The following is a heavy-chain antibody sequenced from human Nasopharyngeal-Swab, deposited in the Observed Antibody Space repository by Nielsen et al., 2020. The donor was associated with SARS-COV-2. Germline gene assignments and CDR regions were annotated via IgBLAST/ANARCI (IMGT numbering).Heavy chain of an antibody. CDR1: GGSISSSNW. CDR3: ASRYSSGWGAFDI. V-gene: IGHV4-4*02. D-gene: IGHD6-19*01. CDR2: IYHSGST. Sequence: SETLSLTCAVSGGSISSSNWWSWVRQPPGKGLGWIGEIYHSGSTNYNPSLKSRVTISVDKSKNQFSLKLSSVTAADTAVYYCASRYSSGWGAFDIWGQGTMVTVSS. J-gene: IGHJ3*02.